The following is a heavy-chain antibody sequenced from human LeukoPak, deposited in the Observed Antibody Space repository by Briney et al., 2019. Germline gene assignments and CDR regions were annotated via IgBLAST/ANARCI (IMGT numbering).Heavy chain of an antibody. CDR2: ITGSDGTS. Sequence: PGTSLRLSCVASGFTFTNYAMSWVRQAPGKGLEWVSAITGSDGTSHYADSVKGRFTISRDNSKNTLYLQMNSLRAEDTAVYYCAGGTPNSSSWWYYYYGMDVWGQGTTVTVSS. D-gene: IGHD6-13*01. V-gene: IGHV3-23*01. CDR1: GFTFTNYA. J-gene: IGHJ6*02. CDR3: AGGTPNSSSWWYYYYGMDV.